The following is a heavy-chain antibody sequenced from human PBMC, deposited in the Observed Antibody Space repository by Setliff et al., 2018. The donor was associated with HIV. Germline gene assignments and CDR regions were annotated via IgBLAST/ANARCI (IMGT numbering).Heavy chain of an antibody. Sequence: SLRLSCAASGFSFSNYAMTWVRQAPGKGLEWVSTINSAERTFYAKSVKGRFTISRDNSKSTLYLQVSSLRAEDTAVYFCAKGAGWCVDYWGQGTLVTVSS. CDR3: AKGAGWCVDY. D-gene: IGHD2-21*01. J-gene: IGHJ4*02. CDR1: GFSFSNYA. V-gene: IGHV3-23*01. CDR2: INSAERT.